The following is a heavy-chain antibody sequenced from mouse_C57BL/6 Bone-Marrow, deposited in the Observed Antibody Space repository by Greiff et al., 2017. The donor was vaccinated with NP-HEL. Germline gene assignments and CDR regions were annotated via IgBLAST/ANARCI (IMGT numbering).Heavy chain of an antibody. CDR1: GFTFTSSG. D-gene: IGHD2-1*01. J-gene: IGHJ3*01. CDR3: ASEGGYGNYGFAY. CDR2: IYPRSGNT. Sequence: VKLKESGAELVRPGASVKLSCKASGFTFTSSGIRWVKQRPEQGLEWIGKIYPRSGNTYYNEKFKGKATMTADTSSTTAYLELRSLTSEDAAVYFCASEGGYGNYGFAYGGRGTGVTVSA. V-gene: IGHV1-81*01.